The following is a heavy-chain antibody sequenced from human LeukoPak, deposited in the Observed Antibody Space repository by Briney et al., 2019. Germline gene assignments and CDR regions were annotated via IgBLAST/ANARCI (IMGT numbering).Heavy chain of an antibody. D-gene: IGHD2-21*02. Sequence: ASVKVSCKASGGTFSSYAISWVRQASGQGLEWMGGIIPIFGTANYAQKFQGRVTITTDESTSTAYMELSSLRSEDTAVYYCARSDIVVVTSWFDPWGQGTLVTVSP. J-gene: IGHJ5*02. V-gene: IGHV1-69*05. CDR3: ARSDIVVVTSWFDP. CDR2: IIPIFGTA. CDR1: GGTFSSYA.